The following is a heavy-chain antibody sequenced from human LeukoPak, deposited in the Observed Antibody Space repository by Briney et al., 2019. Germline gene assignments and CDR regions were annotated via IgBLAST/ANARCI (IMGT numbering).Heavy chain of an antibody. CDR2: SSSSGSGVNT. J-gene: IGHJ2*01. Sequence: GGFLSLSCVASGVILNNYAMRWARQARGKVLEGASGSSSSGSGVNTYYADSVKGRCTISIDSSRNTLFLHMDTLRAEDTAIYYCAKDRTVGASYWYFDLWGRGTLVTVSS. CDR1: GVILNNYA. D-gene: IGHD1-26*01. CDR3: AKDRTVGASYWYFDL. V-gene: IGHV3-23*01.